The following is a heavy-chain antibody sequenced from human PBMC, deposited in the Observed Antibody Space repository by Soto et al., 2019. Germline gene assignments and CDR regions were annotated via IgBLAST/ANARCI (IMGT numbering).Heavy chain of an antibody. J-gene: IGHJ4*02. CDR3: AKVSSSWYAGFFDL. CDR2: LSDSGGSI. CDR1: GFTFSRHA. D-gene: IGHD6-13*01. Sequence: EVQLLESGGGLVQPGGSLRLSCTASGFTFSRHAMTWVRQAPGKGLEWVSGLSDSGGSIYYADSVKGRFTISRDNSRNTLYLQMNTLRAEDTALYYCAKVSSSWYAGFFDLWGRGTLVTVSS. V-gene: IGHV3-23*01.